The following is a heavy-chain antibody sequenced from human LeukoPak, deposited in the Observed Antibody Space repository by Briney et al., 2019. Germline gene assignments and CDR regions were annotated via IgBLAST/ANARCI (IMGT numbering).Heavy chain of an antibody. V-gene: IGHV4-31*03. CDR3: ARDGNGSGRGLDY. D-gene: IGHD3-10*01. Sequence: SETLSLTCTVSGGSISSGGYYWSWIRQHPGKGLEWIGYIYYSGGTYYNPSLKSRVTISVDTSKNQFSLKLSSVTAADTAVYYCARDGNGSGRGLDYWGQGTLVTVSS. CDR1: GGSISSGGYY. J-gene: IGHJ4*02. CDR2: IYYSGGT.